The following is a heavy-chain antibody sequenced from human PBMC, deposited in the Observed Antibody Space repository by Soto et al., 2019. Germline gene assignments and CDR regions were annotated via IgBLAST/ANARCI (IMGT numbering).Heavy chain of an antibody. CDR2: IYYSGST. D-gene: IGHD4-17*01. CDR3: ARAYGDYVFDY. Sequence: QVQLQESGPGLVKPSETLSLTCTVSGGSISSYYWSWIRQPPGKGLEWIGYIYYSGSTNYNPSLKSRGTISVDTSKNQFSLKLSSVTAADTAVYYCARAYGDYVFDYWGQGTLVTVSS. CDR1: GGSISSYY. V-gene: IGHV4-59*01. J-gene: IGHJ4*02.